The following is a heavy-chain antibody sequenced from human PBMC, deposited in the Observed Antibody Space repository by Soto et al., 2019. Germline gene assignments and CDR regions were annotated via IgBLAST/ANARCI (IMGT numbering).Heavy chain of an antibody. CDR2: IYYSGST. D-gene: IGHD6-19*01. CDR3: ARVQDGAGRY. V-gene: IGHV4-31*03. J-gene: IGHJ4*02. CDR1: GGSISSGGYY. Sequence: SETLSLTCTVSGGSISSGGYYWGWIRQHTGKGLEWIGYIYYSGSTYYNPSLKSRVTISVDTSKNQFSLKLSSVTAADTAVYYCARVQDGAGRYWGQGTLVTVSS.